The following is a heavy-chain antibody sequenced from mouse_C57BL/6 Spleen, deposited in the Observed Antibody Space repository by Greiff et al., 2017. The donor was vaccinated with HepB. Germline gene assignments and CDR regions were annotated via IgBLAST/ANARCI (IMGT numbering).Heavy chain of an antibody. D-gene: IGHD3-2*02. CDR3: ARPADGSGFNYAMDY. J-gene: IGHJ4*01. V-gene: IGHV1-72*01. Sequence: KESCKASGYTFTSYWMHWVKQRPGRGLEWIGRIDPNSGGTKYNEKFKSKATLTVDKPSSTAYMQLSSLTSEDSAVYYCARPADGSGFNYAMDYWGQGTSVTVSS. CDR1: GYTFTSYW. CDR2: IDPNSGGT.